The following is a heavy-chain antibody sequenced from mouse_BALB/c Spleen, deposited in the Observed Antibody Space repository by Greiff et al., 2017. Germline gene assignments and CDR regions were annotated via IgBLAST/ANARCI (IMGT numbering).Heavy chain of an antibody. CDR3: ASDYDAWFAY. CDR1: GYNFTSYW. CDR2: IYPGSGST. V-gene: IGHV1-55*01. D-gene: IGHD2-4*01. J-gene: IGHJ3*01. Sequence: QVQLKQPGAELVKPGTSVKLSCKASGYNFTSYWINWVKLRPGQGLEWIGDIYPGSGSTNYNEKFKSKATLTVDTSSSTAYMQLSSLASEDSALYYCASDYDAWFAYWGQGTLVTVSA.